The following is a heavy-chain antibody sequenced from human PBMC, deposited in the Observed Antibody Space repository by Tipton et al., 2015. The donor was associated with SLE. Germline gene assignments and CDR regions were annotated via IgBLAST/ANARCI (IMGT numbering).Heavy chain of an antibody. CDR1: GGSISSVRYY. V-gene: IGHV4-61*02. CDR2: IYASGKT. Sequence: TLSLTCTVSGGSISSVRYYWSWIRQPAGKELEWIGRIYASGKTNYNPSLESRVTISGDTAKNQFSLKLSSVTAADTAVYYCARLGTGIFDYWGQGTLVTVSS. J-gene: IGHJ4*02. D-gene: IGHD1-1*01. CDR3: ARLGTGIFDY.